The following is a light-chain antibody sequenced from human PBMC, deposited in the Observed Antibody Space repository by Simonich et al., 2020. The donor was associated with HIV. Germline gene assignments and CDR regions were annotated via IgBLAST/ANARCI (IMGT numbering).Light chain of an antibody. CDR1: QSVSSN. V-gene: IGKV3-15*01. J-gene: IGKJ2*01. Sequence: EIVMTQSPATLSVSPGERATLSCRAGQSVSSNLAWYQQKPGQAPRLLIYGASTRATGIPARFSGSGSGTEFTLTISSLQSEDFAVYYCQQYNTWPPAYTFGQGTKLEIK. CDR2: GAS. CDR3: QQYNTWPPAYT.